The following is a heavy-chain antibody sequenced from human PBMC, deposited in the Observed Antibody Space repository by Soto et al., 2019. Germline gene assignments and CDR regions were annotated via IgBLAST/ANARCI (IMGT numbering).Heavy chain of an antibody. Sequence: EASVKVSCKASGYTFTGYYMHWVRQAPGQGLEWMGWINPNSGGTNYAQKFQGWVTMTRDTSISTAYMELSRLRSDDTAVYYCARSPRYYYDSSGLSREGNWFDPWGQGTLVTVSS. V-gene: IGHV1-2*04. J-gene: IGHJ5*02. CDR2: INPNSGGT. CDR3: ARSPRYYYDSSGLSREGNWFDP. CDR1: GYTFTGYY. D-gene: IGHD3-22*01.